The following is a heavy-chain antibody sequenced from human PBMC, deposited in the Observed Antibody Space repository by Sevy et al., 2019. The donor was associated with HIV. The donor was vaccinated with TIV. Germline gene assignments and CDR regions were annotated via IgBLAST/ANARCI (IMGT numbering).Heavy chain of an antibody. V-gene: IGHV3-21*01. CDR2: FGISSSYI. CDR1: GFTFITYT. D-gene: IGHD3-22*01. CDR3: ARANLDSSGSYDAFDI. Sequence: GGSLRLSCAASGFTFITYTMNWVRQAPGKGLEWVSYFGISSSYIYYADSVKGRFTISRDNAKNSLYLQMNSLRAEDMAVYYCARANLDSSGSYDAFDIWGQGTMVTVSS. J-gene: IGHJ3*02.